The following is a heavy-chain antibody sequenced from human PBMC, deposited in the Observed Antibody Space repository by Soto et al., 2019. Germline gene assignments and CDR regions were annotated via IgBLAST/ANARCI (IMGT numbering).Heavy chain of an antibody. V-gene: IGHV3-74*01. D-gene: IGHD3-16*01. J-gene: IGHJ5*02. CDR3: VRDPSCNQNRCFYNWFDP. CDR2: INNDGSSA. CDR1: GFTFSRYW. Sequence: PGGSLRLSCAASGFTFSRYWMHWVRQVPGKGLLWVSRINNDGSSASYADSVKGRFTISRDNAKNTLYLQMDSLRAEDTAVYHCVRDPSCNQNRCFYNWFDPWGQGTLVTVSS.